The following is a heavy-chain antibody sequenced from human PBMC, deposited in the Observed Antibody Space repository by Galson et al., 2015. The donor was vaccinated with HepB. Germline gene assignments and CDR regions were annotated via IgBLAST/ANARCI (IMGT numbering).Heavy chain of an antibody. CDR3: TSRRDSSRAFDI. V-gene: IGHV3-15*01. Sequence: SLRLSCAASGFTFTNAWMSWVRQAPGKGLEWVGRIKSKTDGGTTDYAAPVKGRFTISRDDSKNTLYLQMNSLKTKDTGVYYCTSRRDSSRAFDIWGQGTMVTVSS. D-gene: IGHD6-19*01. CDR2: IKSKTDGGTT. CDR1: GFTFTNAW. J-gene: IGHJ3*02.